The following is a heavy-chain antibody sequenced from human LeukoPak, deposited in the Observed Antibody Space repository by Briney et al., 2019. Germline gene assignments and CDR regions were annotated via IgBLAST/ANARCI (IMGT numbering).Heavy chain of an antibody. CDR2: ISYGGSA. V-gene: IGHV4-39*01. CDR3: ARRGWTGGYTYAAFDI. Sequence: SETLSLNCTVAGGSFSSSTHFWGWIRQPPGKRLEWIGSISYGGSAYYNPSLKSRVTISVDTSKNQFSLKLTSVSAADTAMYYCARRGWTGGYTYAAFDIWGQGTMVTVSS. CDR1: GGSFSSSTHF. J-gene: IGHJ3*02. D-gene: IGHD5-18*01.